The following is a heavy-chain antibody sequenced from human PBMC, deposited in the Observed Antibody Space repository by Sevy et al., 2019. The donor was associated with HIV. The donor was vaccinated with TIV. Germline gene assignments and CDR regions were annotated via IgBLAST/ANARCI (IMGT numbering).Heavy chain of an antibody. CDR2: IYYSGST. CDR3: ARDLKGTLGYGMDV. Sequence: SETLSLTCTVSGGSISSGGYYWSWIRQHPGKGLEWIGYIYYSGSTYYNPSLKSRVTISVDTSKNQFSLKLSSMTAADTAVYYCARDLKGTLGYGMDVWGQGTTVTVSS. J-gene: IGHJ6*02. CDR1: GGSISSGGYY. V-gene: IGHV4-31*03. D-gene: IGHD3-10*01.